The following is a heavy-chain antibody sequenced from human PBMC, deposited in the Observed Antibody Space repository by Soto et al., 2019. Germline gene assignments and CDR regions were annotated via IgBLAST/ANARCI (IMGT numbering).Heavy chain of an antibody. V-gene: IGHV1-69*12. CDR2: IIPIFGTA. CDR1: GGTFSSYA. D-gene: IGHD3-22*01. CDR3: ASNSIEYYYDSSGYSADY. Sequence: QVQLVQSGAEVKKPGSSVKVSCKASGGTFSSYAISWVRQAPGQGLEWMGGIIPIFGTANYAQKFQGRVTITADESTSTAYMELRSLRSEDTAVYYCASNSIEYYYDSSGYSADYWGQGTLVTVSS. J-gene: IGHJ4*02.